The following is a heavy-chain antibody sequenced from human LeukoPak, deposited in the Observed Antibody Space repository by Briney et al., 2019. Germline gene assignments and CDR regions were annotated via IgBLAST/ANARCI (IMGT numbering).Heavy chain of an antibody. CDR3: ARVSGGYSYYFDY. J-gene: IGHJ4*02. D-gene: IGHD2-21*02. Sequence: GGSLRLSCAASGFTFSSYGMHWVRQAPGKGLEWVAFIRYDGSNKYYADSVKGRFTISRDNSKNTLYLQMNSLRAEDTAVYYCARVSGGYSYYFDYWGQGTLVTVSS. CDR2: IRYDGSNK. CDR1: GFTFSSYG. V-gene: IGHV3-30*02.